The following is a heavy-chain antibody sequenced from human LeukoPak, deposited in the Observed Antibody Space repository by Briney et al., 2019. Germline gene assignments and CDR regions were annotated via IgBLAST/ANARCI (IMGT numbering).Heavy chain of an antibody. CDR1: GGSISSYY. V-gene: IGHV4-59*01. Sequence: SETLSLTCTVSGGSISSYYWSWIRQPPGKGLEWIGYIYYSGRTNYNPSLKSRVTISVDTSKNQFSLKLSSVTAADTAVYYCARRLMVRGENWFDPWGQGTLVTVSS. CDR2: IYYSGRT. CDR3: ARRLMVRGENWFDP. D-gene: IGHD3-10*01. J-gene: IGHJ5*02.